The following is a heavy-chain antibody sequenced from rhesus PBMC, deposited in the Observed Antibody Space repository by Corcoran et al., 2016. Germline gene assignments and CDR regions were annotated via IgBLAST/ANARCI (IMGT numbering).Heavy chain of an antibody. CDR1: GGSISDDYY. J-gene: IGHJ4*01. D-gene: IGHD6-25*01. V-gene: IGHV4-106*01. CDR2: IFGSRGST. Sequence: QVQLQESGPGLVKPSETLSLTCAVSGGSISDDYYWSWIRQPPGKGLEWVWYIFGSRGSTNHNPSLNNRVTISIDTSKNQFPLKLSSVTAADTAVYYCARVPVIAADADYWGQGVLVTVSS. CDR3: ARVPVIAADADY.